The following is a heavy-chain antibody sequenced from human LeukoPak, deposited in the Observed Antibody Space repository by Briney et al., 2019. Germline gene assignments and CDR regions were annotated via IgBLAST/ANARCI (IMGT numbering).Heavy chain of an antibody. CDR3: ARGITMVRGVSNWFDP. CDR1: GGSISSGGYS. CDR2: IYYSGST. Sequence: SETLSLTCAVSGGSISSGGYSWSWIRQPPGKGLEWTGYIYYSGSTYYNPSLKSRVTISVDTSKNQFSLKLSSVTAADTAVYYCARGITMVRGVSNWFDPWGQGTLVTVSS. J-gene: IGHJ5*02. V-gene: IGHV4-30-2*05. D-gene: IGHD3-10*01.